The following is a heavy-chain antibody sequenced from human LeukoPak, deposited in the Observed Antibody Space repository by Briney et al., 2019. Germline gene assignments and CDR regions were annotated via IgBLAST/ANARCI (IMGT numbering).Heavy chain of an antibody. CDR3: ARSNYDFWSGYLSLYPAPYGMDV. V-gene: IGHV1-8*01. J-gene: IGHJ6*02. CDR2: MNPNSGNT. CDR1: GYTFTSYD. Sequence: ASVKVSCKASGYTFTSYDINWVRQATGQGLEWMGWMNPNSGNTGYAQKSQGRVTMTRNTSISTAYMELSSLRSEDTAVYYCARSNYDFWSGYLSLYPAPYGMDVWGQGTTVTVSS. D-gene: IGHD3-3*01.